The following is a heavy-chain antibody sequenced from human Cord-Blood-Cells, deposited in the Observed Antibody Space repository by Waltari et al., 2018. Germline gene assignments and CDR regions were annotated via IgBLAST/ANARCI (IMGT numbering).Heavy chain of an antibody. CDR2: IYYSGST. D-gene: IGHD6-13*01. V-gene: IGHV4-39*01. CDR1: GGSISSSSYY. CDR3: ARRSIAAAGTDY. Sequence: LQLQESGPGLVKPSETLSLTCTVSGGSISSSSYYWGWFRQPPGKGLEWIGSIYYSGSTYYNPSLKSRVTISVDTSKNQFSLKLSSVTAADTAVYYCARRSIAAAGTDYWGQGTLVTVSS. J-gene: IGHJ4*02.